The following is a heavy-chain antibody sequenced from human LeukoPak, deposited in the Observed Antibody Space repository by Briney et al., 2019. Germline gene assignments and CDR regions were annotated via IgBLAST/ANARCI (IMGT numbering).Heavy chain of an antibody. CDR2: IVVGSGNA. CDR3: AGAEKYNSNPNWFDP. V-gene: IGHV1-58*02. D-gene: IGHD1-20*01. CDR1: GFTFTSSA. J-gene: IGHJ5*02. Sequence: SVKVSCKAAGFTFTSSAMHWVRQPRGQRLEWIGWIVVGSGNANYAHKFHERVTITRDMTTSTAYMELSRLRCEDPAVYYSAGAEKYNSNPNWFDPWGQGTLVTVSS.